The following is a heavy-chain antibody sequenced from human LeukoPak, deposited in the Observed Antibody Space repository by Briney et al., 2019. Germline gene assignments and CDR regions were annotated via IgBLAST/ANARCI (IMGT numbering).Heavy chain of an antibody. CDR3: ARGRDYYYYMDV. J-gene: IGHJ6*03. V-gene: IGHV3-48*01. CDR2: ISSSSSTI. Sequence: GGSLRLSCEASGFSFSPYSMNWVRQAPGKGLEWISFISSSSSTIYYADSVRGRFTISRDNDKKSLYLQMNSLRAEDTAVYYCARGRDYYYYMDVWGTGTTVTVSS. CDR1: GFSFSPYS.